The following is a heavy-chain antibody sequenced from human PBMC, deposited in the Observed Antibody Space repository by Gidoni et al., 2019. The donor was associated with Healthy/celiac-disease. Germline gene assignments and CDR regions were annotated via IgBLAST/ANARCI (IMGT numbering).Heavy chain of an antibody. J-gene: IGHJ4*02. CDR3: ARSQPIYWYYFDY. CDR1: GFTFSSYG. D-gene: IGHD2-15*01. CDR2: IWYDGSKK. V-gene: IGHV3-33*01. Sequence: QVPLVASGGGVVPPGRSLRLSCAASGFTFSSYGMHWVRQDPCKGLDGVAVIWYDGSKKYYADSVKGRFTISRDNSKNTLYLQMNSLRAEDTAVYYCARSQPIYWYYFDYWGQGTLVTVSS.